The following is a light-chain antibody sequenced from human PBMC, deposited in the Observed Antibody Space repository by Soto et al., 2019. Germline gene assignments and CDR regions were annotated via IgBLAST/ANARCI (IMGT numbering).Light chain of an antibody. Sequence: EIVLTQSSATLSLSPGERATLSCRASQSVSSYLAWYQQKPGQAPRLLIYDASNRATGIPARFSGSGSGTDFTLTISSLEPEDFAVYYCQQRSNWLLTFGGGTKVDIK. CDR1: QSVSSY. CDR2: DAS. V-gene: IGKV3-11*01. J-gene: IGKJ4*01. CDR3: QQRSNWLLT.